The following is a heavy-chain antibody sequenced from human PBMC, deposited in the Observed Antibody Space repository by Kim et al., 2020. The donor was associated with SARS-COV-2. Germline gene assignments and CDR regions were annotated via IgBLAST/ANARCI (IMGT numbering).Heavy chain of an antibody. CDR2: ISTYSGDA. D-gene: IGHD6-19*01. Sequence: ASVKVSCKASGYSFTSFGITWVRQAPGQGLEWVGWISTYSGDANYAQKFQGRVTMTRDTATTTAYVELWSLRPDDKAVYDCARGQWSQSAVDFWGQGTLV. CDR3: ARGQWSQSAVDF. V-gene: IGHV1-18*01. CDR1: GYSFTSFG. J-gene: IGHJ4*02.